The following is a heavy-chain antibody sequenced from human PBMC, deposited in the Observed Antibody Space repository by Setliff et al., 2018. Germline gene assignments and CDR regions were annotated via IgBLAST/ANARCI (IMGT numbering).Heavy chain of an antibody. D-gene: IGHD6-13*01. CDR3: ARAAGYSSSWYHYYYGMDV. J-gene: IGHJ6*02. CDR1: GYSISSGYY. V-gene: IGHV4-38-2*01. CDR2: IYRSGST. Sequence: SETLSLTCAVSGYSISSGYYWGWIRQSPGKGLEWIGSIYRSGSTYYNPSLRSRVSISVETSKNQFSLKLSSVTAADTAVYYCARAAGYSSSWYHYYYGMDVWGQGTTVTVSS.